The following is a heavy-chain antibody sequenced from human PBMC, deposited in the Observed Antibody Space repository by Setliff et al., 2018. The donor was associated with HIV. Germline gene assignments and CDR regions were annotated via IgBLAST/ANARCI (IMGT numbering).Heavy chain of an antibody. V-gene: IGHV1-69*13. CDR2: IIPMFGTA. D-gene: IGHD2-2*01. Sequence: SVKVSCKASGDTFRSRAFNWVRQAPGQGPEWMGGIIPMFGTANYAQKFQGRVTITADESTSTVYMELSSLRSDDTALYYCAIYSSNWWGWFDPWGQGTLVTVSS. CDR1: GDTFRSRA. J-gene: IGHJ5*02. CDR3: AIYSSNWWGWFDP.